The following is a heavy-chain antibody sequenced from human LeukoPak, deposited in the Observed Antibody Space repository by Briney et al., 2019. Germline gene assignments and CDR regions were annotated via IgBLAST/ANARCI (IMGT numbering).Heavy chain of an antibody. V-gene: IGHV4-59*01. CDR2: IYYSGST. Sequence: PSETLSLTCTVSGGSISSYYWSWIRQPPGKGLEWIGYIYYSGSTNYNPSLKSRVTISVDTSKNQFSLKLSSVTAADTAVYYCARQHPQQPLSQPSSWFDPWGQGTLVTVSS. CDR1: GGSISSYY. D-gene: IGHD1-14*01. CDR3: ARQHPQQPLSQPSSWFDP. J-gene: IGHJ5*02.